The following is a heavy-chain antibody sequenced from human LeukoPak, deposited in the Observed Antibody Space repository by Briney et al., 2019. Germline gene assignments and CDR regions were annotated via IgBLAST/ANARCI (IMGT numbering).Heavy chain of an antibody. V-gene: IGHV4-59*01. D-gene: IGHD2-2*01. Sequence: SETLSLTCAVYGGSFSGYYWSWIRQPPGKGLEWIGYIYYSGSTNYNPSLKSRVTISVDTSKNQFSLKLSSVTAADTAVYYCARDRYCSSTSCYEYYYYGMDVWGQGTTVTVSS. CDR1: GGSFSGYY. CDR3: ARDRYCSSTSCYEYYYYGMDV. J-gene: IGHJ6*02. CDR2: IYYSGST.